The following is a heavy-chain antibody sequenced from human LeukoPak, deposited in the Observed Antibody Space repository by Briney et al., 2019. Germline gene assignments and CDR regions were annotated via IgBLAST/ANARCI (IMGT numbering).Heavy chain of an antibody. V-gene: IGHV3-23*01. CDR1: GFTFSGYA. Sequence: GGSLRLSCAASGFTFSGYAMSWVRQAPGKGLEWVSAISGSGGSTYYADSVKGRFTISRDNSKNTLYLQMNSLRAEDTAVYYCAKDVPSYSSGWYPYYYYGMGVWGQGTTVTVSS. J-gene: IGHJ6*02. CDR2: ISGSGGST. D-gene: IGHD6-19*01. CDR3: AKDVPSYSSGWYPYYYYGMGV.